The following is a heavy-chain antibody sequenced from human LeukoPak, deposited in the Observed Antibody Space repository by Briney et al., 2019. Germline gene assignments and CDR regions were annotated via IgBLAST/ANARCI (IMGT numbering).Heavy chain of an antibody. J-gene: IGHJ4*02. D-gene: IGHD7-27*01. Sequence: GASVKVSCEASGYTLTSYGINWMRQAPGQGLEWMGWISTQSGNTNYAQKVQGRLTLTTDRSTNTAYMELRSLRSDDTAVYYCARGLGIFDYWGQGTLVTVSS. CDR2: ISTQSGNT. CDR1: GYTLTSYG. CDR3: ARGLGIFDY. V-gene: IGHV1-18*01.